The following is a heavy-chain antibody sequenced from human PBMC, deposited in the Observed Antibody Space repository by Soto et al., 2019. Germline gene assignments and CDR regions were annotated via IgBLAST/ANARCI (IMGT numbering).Heavy chain of an antibody. V-gene: IGHV4-31*01. Sequence: QVQLQESGPGLVKPSETLSLSCNVSGGSISSDDFFWSWVRQHPARGLEWIGYIYHSGTTYYNPFFQCPITLLVDTSWYQFSLKLGSVTAADTAVYLWARVEDHGSGLSGGMDVWGQGTAVPVS. J-gene: IGHJ6*02. CDR2: IYHSGTT. CDR3: ARVEDHGSGLSGGMDV. D-gene: IGHD3-10*01. CDR1: GGSISSDDFF.